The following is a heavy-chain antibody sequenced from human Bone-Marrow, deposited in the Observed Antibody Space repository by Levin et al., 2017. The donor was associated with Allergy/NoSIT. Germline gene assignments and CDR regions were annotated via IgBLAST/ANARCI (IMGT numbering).Heavy chain of an antibody. CDR2: TYYDGST. V-gene: IGHV4-59*01. J-gene: IGHJ2*01. CDR3: ARGLSARDGNSRNYWYFDL. D-gene: IGHD5-24*01. CDR1: GGSISTFY. Sequence: PSETLSLTCTVSGGSISTFYWSWIRRPPGKGLEWVGYTYYDGSTDYNPSLMSRVTISQDTSKNQFSLKMTSVTAADTAVYYCARGLSARDGNSRNYWYFDLWGRGTLVTVSP.